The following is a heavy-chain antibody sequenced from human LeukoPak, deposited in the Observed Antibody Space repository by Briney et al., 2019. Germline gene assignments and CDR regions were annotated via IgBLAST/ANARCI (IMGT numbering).Heavy chain of an antibody. V-gene: IGHV1-8*03. Sequence: GASVKVSCKASGYTFTSYGISWVRQAPGQGLEWMGWMNPNSGNTGYAQKFQGRVTITRNTSISTAYMELSSLRSEDTAVYYCARTGNGGNGDYWGQGTLVTVSS. J-gene: IGHJ4*02. CDR3: ARTGNGGNGDY. CDR1: GYTFTSYG. D-gene: IGHD4-23*01. CDR2: MNPNSGNT.